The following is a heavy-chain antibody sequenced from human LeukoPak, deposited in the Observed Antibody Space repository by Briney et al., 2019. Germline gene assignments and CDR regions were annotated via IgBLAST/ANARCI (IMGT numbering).Heavy chain of an antibody. J-gene: IGHJ4*02. V-gene: IGHV3-21*01. CDR2: ISSSSSYI. CDR3: ARDRSYVGFDY. D-gene: IGHD4-23*01. CDR1: GFTFSSYS. Sequence: GGTLRLSCAASGFTFSSYSMNWVRQAPGQGLEWVSSISSSSSYIYYADSVKGRFTISRDNAKNSLYLQMNSLRAEDTAVYYCARDRSYVGFDYWGQGTLVTVSS.